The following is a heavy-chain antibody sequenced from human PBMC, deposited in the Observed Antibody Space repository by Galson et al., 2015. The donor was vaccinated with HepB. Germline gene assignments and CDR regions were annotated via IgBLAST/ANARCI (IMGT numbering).Heavy chain of an antibody. D-gene: IGHD5-18*01. CDR1: GFTFSSYA. V-gene: IGHV3-23*01. CDR3: AKGIYSYGLAFDY. Sequence: SLRLSCAASGFTFSSYAMSWVRQAPGKGLEWVSGISDSGGSTYYADSVKGRFTISRDNSKKTLYLQMNSLRAEDTAVYYCAKGIYSYGLAFDYWGQGTLVTVSS. CDR2: ISDSGGST. J-gene: IGHJ4*02.